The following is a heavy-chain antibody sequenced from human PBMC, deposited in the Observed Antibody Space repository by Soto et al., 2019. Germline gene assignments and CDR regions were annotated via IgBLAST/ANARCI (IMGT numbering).Heavy chain of an antibody. Sequence: EVQLVESGGDLVQPGGSLRLSCAASGFTFSTYWMHWVRQAPGKGLLWVSRIKTDGTYATSADSVKGRFTISRDNAKNTLYLQMNSLRVEDAAVYYCDAGGSGYYANWGQGTLVTVSS. V-gene: IGHV3-74*01. J-gene: IGHJ4*02. D-gene: IGHD3-22*01. CDR1: GFTFSTYW. CDR3: DAGGSGYYAN. CDR2: IKTDGTYA.